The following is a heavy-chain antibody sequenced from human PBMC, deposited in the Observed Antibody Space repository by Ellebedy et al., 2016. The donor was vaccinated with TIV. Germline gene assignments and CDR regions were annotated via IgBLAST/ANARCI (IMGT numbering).Heavy chain of an antibody. CDR3: AREGSIAVAGFGPFCFGY. D-gene: IGHD6-19*01. CDR2: TYYRSKWGY. Sequence: SQTLSLTCSIPGDSVPSANAAWSWARQSPSGGLEWLGRTYYRSKWGYDYAESVKSRITINPDTSKNQFSLHLNSMTHEDTAVYFCAREGSIAVAGFGPFCFGYWGQGTLVTVSS. V-gene: IGHV6-1*01. CDR1: GDSVPSANAA. J-gene: IGHJ4*02.